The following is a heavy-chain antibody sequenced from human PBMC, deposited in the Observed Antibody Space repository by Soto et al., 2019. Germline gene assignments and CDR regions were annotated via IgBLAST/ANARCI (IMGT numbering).Heavy chain of an antibody. CDR3: ARGRSEYCSSTSCYSAYYYYGMDV. V-gene: IGHV1-69*13. J-gene: IGHJ6*02. CDR2: IIPIFGTA. Sequence: SVKVSCKASGGTFSSYAISWVRQAPGQGLEWMGGIIPIFGTANYAQKFQGRVTITADESTSTAYMELSSLRSEDTAVYYCARGRSEYCSSTSCYSAYYYYGMDVWGQGXTVTVSS. D-gene: IGHD2-2*02. CDR1: GGTFSSYA.